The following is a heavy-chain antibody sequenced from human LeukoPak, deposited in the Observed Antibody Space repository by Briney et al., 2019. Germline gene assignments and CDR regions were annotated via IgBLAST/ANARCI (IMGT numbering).Heavy chain of an antibody. D-gene: IGHD3-10*01. CDR2: LGLSGDYI. Sequence: PGGSLRLSCAASGFNFENYCMHWVRHAPGKALEWVSGLGLSGDYISYADSVKGRFTISRDDAKNSLYLQMSSLRPEDTALYYCTKDMRGPYYYYYMDVWGKGTTVTVSS. J-gene: IGHJ6*03. CDR3: TKDMRGPYYYYYMDV. V-gene: IGHV3-9*01. CDR1: GFNFENYC.